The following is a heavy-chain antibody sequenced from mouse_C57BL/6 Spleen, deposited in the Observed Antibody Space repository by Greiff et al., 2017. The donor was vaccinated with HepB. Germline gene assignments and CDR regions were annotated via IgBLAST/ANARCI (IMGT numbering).Heavy chain of an antibody. CDR1: GYTFTSYW. V-gene: IGHV1-69*01. CDR3: ARCSSGYPLGFAY. CDR2: IDPSDSYT. Sequence: QVQLQQPGAELVMPGASVKLSCKASGYTFTSYWMHWVKQRPGQGLEWIGEIDPSDSYTNYNQKFKGKSTLTVDKSSSTAYMQLSSLTSEDSAVYYCARCSSGYPLGFAYWGQGTLVTVSA. J-gene: IGHJ3*01. D-gene: IGHD3-2*02.